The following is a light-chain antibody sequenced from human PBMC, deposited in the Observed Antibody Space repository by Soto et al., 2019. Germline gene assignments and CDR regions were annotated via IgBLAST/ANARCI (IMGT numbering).Light chain of an antibody. CDR3: QQYNTWPPRYT. J-gene: IGKJ2*01. Sequence: EIVMTQSPATLSVSPGERATLSCRASQSVSTNLAWYQQKPGQAPRLLIYATSTRATGIPARFSGSGSGTEFTLTISSLQSEDFAVYYCQQYNTWPPRYTFGQGTKLEIK. CDR1: QSVSTN. V-gene: IGKV3-15*01. CDR2: ATS.